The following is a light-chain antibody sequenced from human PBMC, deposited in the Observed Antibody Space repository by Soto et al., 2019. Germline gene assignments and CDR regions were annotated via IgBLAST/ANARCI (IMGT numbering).Light chain of an antibody. J-gene: IGLJ2*01. CDR2: EVS. CDR3: SSYTGISTLL. CDR1: SRDVGGYNY. Sequence: QSVLTQPASVSGSPGQSITISCTGTSRDVGGYNYVSWYHQHPGKAPKLMIYEVSNRPSGVSNRFSGSKSGKTASLTISVLHAEDEGDYYCSSYTGISTLLFGGGTKLTVL. V-gene: IGLV2-14*01.